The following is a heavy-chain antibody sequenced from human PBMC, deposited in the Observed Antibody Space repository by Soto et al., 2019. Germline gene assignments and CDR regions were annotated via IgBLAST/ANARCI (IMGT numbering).Heavy chain of an antibody. Sequence: ASVKVSCKASGYTFTSYGISWVRQAPGQGLEWMGWISAYNGNTNYAQKLQGRVTMTTDTSTSPAYMELRSLRSDDTAVYYCARDRYDFWSGTDYYYYYYMDVWGKWTTVTVSS. CDR1: GYTFTSYG. V-gene: IGHV1-18*01. J-gene: IGHJ6*03. CDR3: ARDRYDFWSGTDYYYYYYMDV. D-gene: IGHD3-3*01. CDR2: ISAYNGNT.